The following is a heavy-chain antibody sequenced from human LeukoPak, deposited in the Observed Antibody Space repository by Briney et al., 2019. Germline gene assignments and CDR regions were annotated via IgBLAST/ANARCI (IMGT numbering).Heavy chain of an antibody. CDR2: ISAYNGNT. V-gene: IGHV1-18*01. CDR1: GYTFTSYG. D-gene: IGHD5-18*01. Sequence: ASVKVSCKASGYTFTSYGISWVRQAPGQGLEWMGWISAYNGNTNYAQKLQGRVTMTTDTSTSTAYMELRSLRSDDTAVYYCARDSRGYSYGPDAFDTWGQGTMVTVSS. J-gene: IGHJ3*02. CDR3: ARDSRGYSYGPDAFDT.